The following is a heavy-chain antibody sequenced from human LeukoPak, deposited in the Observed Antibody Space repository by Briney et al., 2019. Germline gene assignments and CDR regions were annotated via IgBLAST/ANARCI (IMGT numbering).Heavy chain of an antibody. CDR1: GGSFSGYY. J-gene: IGHJ4*02. CDR3: ARGALWSDY. D-gene: IGHD5-18*01. V-gene: IGHV4-34*01. CDR2: INHSGST. Sequence: SETLSLTCVVYGGSFSGYYWSWIRQPPGKGLEWIGEINHSGSTNYNPSLKSRVTISVDTSKNQFSLKLSSVTAADTAVYYCARGALWSDYWGQGTLVTVSS.